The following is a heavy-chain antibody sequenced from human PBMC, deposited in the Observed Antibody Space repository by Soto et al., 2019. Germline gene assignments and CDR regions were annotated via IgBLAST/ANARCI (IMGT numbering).Heavy chain of an antibody. CDR1: GFRFDDFG. V-gene: IGHV3-20*04. J-gene: IGHJ3*01. CDR3: ARDGGVAVAVDAFDL. CDR2: ITWNNGST. Sequence: EVELVESGGGVVRPGGSLRLSCAASGFRFDDFGMSWVRQAPGKGLEWVSGITWNNGSTGYADSVKGRFRISRDNAKNSLYLQMDSLRAEDTAFYYCARDGGVAVAVDAFDLWGQGTMVTVSS. D-gene: IGHD6-19*01.